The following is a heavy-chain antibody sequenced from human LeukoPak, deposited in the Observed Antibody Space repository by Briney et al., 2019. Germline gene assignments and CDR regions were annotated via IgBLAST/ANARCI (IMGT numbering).Heavy chain of an antibody. V-gene: IGHV1-2*02. CDR3: ARGRMLYQHGWGSDAFDI. CDR1: GYTFTGYY. CDR2: IIPNSGGT. J-gene: IGHJ3*02. Sequence: VASVKVSCKASGYTFTGYYMHWVRQAPGQGLEWMGWIIPNSGGTNYAQKFQGRVTMTRDTSISTAYMELSRLRSDDTAVYYCARGRMLYQHGWGSDAFDIWGQGTMVTVSS. D-gene: IGHD2-8*01.